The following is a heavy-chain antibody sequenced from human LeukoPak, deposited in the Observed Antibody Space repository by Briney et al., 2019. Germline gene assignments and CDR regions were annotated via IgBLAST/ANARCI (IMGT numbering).Heavy chain of an antibody. CDR1: GYTFTSYD. J-gene: IGHJ4*02. V-gene: IGHV1-8*03. Sequence: ASVKVSCKASGYTFTSYDINWVRQATGQGLEWMGWMNPNSGNTGYAQKFQGRVTITRNTSIRTAYMELSSLRSEDTAVYYCARACPGFWSGYCNVDYWGQGTLVTVSS. CDR2: MNPNSGNT. CDR3: ARACPGFWSGYCNVDY. D-gene: IGHD3-3*01.